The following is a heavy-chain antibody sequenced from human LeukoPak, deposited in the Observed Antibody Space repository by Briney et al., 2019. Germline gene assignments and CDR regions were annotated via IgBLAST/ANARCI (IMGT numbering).Heavy chain of an antibody. CDR2: ISWNSGSL. Sequence: QTGGSLRLSCAASGFTFDDYAMHWVRQAPGKGLEWVSGISWNSGSLGYADSVKGRFTISRDNAKNSLYLQMNNLRTEDTAFYYCAKSGGNRKRWLLQDFDFWGQGTLVTVSS. CDR1: GFTFDDYA. J-gene: IGHJ4*02. V-gene: IGHV3-9*01. CDR3: AKSGGNRKRWLLQDFDF. D-gene: IGHD5-24*01.